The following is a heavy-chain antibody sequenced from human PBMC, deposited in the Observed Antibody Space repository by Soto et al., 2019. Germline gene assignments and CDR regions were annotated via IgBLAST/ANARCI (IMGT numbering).Heavy chain of an antibody. J-gene: IGHJ4*02. CDR2: IYYSGST. CDR3: ARRPRIVVVAATYYFDY. D-gene: IGHD2-15*01. V-gene: IGHV4-39*01. Sequence: PEETLSLTCTVSGGSISSSSYYWGWIRQPPGKGLEWIGSIYYSGSTYYNPSLKSRVTISVDTSKNQFSLKLSSVTAADTAVYYCARRPRIVVVAATYYFDYWGQGTLVTVSS. CDR1: GGSISSSSYY.